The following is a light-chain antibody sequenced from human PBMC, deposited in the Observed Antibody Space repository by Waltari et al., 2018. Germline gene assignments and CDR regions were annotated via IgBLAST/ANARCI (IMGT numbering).Light chain of an antibody. CDR2: DAS. J-gene: IGKJ1*01. Sequence: ETVLTQSPGTLALSPGERATLSCRASQSIGSSLAWYQHIPGQAPRLLFYDASNRATGIPARFSGSGSGTDFTLTISSLEPEDFAVCYCQQRINWPRTFGQGTKVEIK. V-gene: IGKV3-11*01. CDR3: QQRINWPRT. CDR1: QSIGSS.